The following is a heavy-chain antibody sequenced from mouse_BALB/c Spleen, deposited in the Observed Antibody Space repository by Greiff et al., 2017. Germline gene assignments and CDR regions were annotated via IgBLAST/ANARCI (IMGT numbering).Heavy chain of an antibody. J-gene: IGHJ4*01. D-gene: IGHD1-1*01. CDR2: IYPGDGDT. V-gene: IGHV1-80*01. Sequence: QVQLHQSGAELVRPGSSVKISCKASGYAFSSYWMNWVKQRPGQGLEWIGQIYPGDGDTNYNGKFKGKATLTADKSSSTAYMQLSSLTSEDSAVYFCARSGITTVVAMDYWGQGTSVTVSS. CDR1: GYAFSSYW. CDR3: ARSGITTVVAMDY.